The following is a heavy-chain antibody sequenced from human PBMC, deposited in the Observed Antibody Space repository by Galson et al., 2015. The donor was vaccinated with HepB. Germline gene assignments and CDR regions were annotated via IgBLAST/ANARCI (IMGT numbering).Heavy chain of an antibody. CDR2: INPSGGST. J-gene: IGHJ5*02. V-gene: IGHV1-46*04. CDR3: ARECIVGASGWFDP. D-gene: IGHD1-26*01. CDR1: GYTFTSYY. Sequence: SVKVSCKASGYTFTSYYMNWVRQAPGQGLEWMGIINPSGGSTNYAQKLQGRVTMTRDTSTSTVYMELRSLRSEDTAVYYCARECIVGASGWFDPWGQGTLGTVSS.